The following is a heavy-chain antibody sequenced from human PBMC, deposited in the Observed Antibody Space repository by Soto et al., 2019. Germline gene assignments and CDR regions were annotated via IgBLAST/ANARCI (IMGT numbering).Heavy chain of an antibody. Sequence: SVKVSCKASGGTFSSYAISWVRQAPGQGLEWMGGIIPIFGTANYAQKFQGRVTITADESTSTAYMELSSLRSEDTAVYYCARDASYYYDSSGYTPRAEYFQHWGQGTLVAVSS. D-gene: IGHD3-22*01. J-gene: IGHJ1*01. V-gene: IGHV1-69*13. CDR2: IIPIFGTA. CDR3: ARDASYYYDSSGYTPRAEYFQH. CDR1: GGTFSSYA.